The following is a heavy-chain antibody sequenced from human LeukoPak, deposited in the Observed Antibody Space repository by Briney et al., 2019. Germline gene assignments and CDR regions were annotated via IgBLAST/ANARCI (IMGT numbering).Heavy chain of an antibody. CDR2: IYYGGST. J-gene: IGHJ4*02. V-gene: IGHV4-59*08. D-gene: IGHD3-10*01. Sequence: SETLSLTCTVSGGSISSYYWSRIRQPPGKGLEWIGYIYYGGSTNYNPSLKSRVTISVDTSKNQFSLKLSSVTAADTAVYYCARTMVRGAPRYYFDYWGQGTLVTVSS. CDR1: GGSISSYY. CDR3: ARTMVRGAPRYYFDY.